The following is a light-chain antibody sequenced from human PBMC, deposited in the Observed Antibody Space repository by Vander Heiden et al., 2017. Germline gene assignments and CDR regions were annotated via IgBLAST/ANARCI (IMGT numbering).Light chain of an antibody. J-gene: IGKJ2*01. V-gene: IGKV2-28*01. Sequence: TVMTPSPLSLPVTPAEPASISCSSSHSLLHRNGYNYLDWSLQKPGQSPQVLIYLGSNRASGVPDRLSGSGSGTDFTLNISRVEAGDVGVYYCMQALQTPFTFGQGTKLEIK. CDR2: LGS. CDR1: HSLLHRNGYNY. CDR3: MQALQTPFT.